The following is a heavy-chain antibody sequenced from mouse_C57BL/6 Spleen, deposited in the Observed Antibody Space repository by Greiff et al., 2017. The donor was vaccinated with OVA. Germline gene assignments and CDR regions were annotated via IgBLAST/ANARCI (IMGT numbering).Heavy chain of an antibody. D-gene: IGHD1-1*01. V-gene: IGHV1-66*01. Sequence: VQLQESGPELVKPGASVKISCTASGYSFTSYYIHWVKQRPGQGLEWIGWIYPGSGNTKYTEKFKGKATLTADTSSSTAYMQLSSLTSEDSAVYYCARRVLNYFDYWGQGTTLTVSS. CDR3: ARRVLNYFDY. CDR2: IYPGSGNT. J-gene: IGHJ2*01. CDR1: GYSFTSYY.